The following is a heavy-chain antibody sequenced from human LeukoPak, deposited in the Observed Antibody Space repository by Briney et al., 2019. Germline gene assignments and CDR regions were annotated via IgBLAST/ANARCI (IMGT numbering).Heavy chain of an antibody. CDR1: GYTFTGYY. CDR2: MNPNSGGT. J-gene: IGHJ4*02. Sequence: ASVKVSCKASGYTFTGYYVHWVRQAPGQGLEWMGRMNPNSGGTDYAQKFQGKVSLTRDTSISTAYMELRSLRSDDTAVYYCATRDYGDGFDYWGQGTLVTVSS. D-gene: IGHD4-17*01. V-gene: IGHV1-2*02. CDR3: ATRDYGDGFDY.